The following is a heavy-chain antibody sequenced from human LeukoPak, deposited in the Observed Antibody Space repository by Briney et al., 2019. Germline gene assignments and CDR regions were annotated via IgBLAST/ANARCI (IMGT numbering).Heavy chain of an antibody. CDR3: ARGDFDY. J-gene: IGHJ4*02. CDR2: AFSDGRT. Sequence: PGGSLRLSCAASGITVSTNYMSWVRQAPGKGLKWVSIAFSDGRTFYADSVKGRFTISRDSSKNTVFLQMNSLRAEDTAVYYCARGDFDYWGQGTLVTVSS. CDR1: GITVSTNY. V-gene: IGHV3-53*01.